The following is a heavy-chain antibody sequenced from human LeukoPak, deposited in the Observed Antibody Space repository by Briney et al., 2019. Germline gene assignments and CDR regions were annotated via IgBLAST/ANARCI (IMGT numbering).Heavy chain of an antibody. CDR1: GYTFTSYA. Sequence: ASVKVSCKASGYTFTSYAMNWVRQAPGQGLEWMGWMNPNSGNTGYAQKFQGRVTITRNTSISTAYMELSSLRSEDTAVYYCARGFRVRYLKSSNPTYYFDYWGQGTLVTVSS. J-gene: IGHJ4*02. D-gene: IGHD3-9*01. CDR2: MNPNSGNT. V-gene: IGHV1-8*03. CDR3: ARGFRVRYLKSSNPTYYFDY.